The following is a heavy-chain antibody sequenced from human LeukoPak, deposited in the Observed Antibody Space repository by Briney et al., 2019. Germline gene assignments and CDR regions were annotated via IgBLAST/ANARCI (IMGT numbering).Heavy chain of an antibody. D-gene: IGHD3-10*01. Sequence: SETLSLTCAVYGGSFSGYYWSWIRQPPGKGLEWIGEINHSGSTNYNPSLKSRVTISVDPSKNQFSLKLSSVTAADTAVYYCARGSILWFGEFSADYFDYWGQGTLVTVSS. CDR2: INHSGST. V-gene: IGHV4-34*01. CDR3: ARGSILWFGEFSADYFDY. CDR1: GGSFSGYY. J-gene: IGHJ4*02.